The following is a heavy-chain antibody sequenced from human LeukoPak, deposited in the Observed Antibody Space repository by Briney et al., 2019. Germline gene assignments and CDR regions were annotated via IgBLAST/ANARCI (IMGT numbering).Heavy chain of an antibody. CDR1: GYTFTGYY. CDR2: INPNSGGT. D-gene: IGHD1-26*01. CDR3: ARDSPRGSYRAFDI. V-gene: IGHV1-2*02. J-gene: IGHJ3*02. Sequence: ASVKVSCKASGYTFTGYYMHWVRQAPGQGLEWMGWINPNSGGTNYEQKFQGRVTMTRDTSISTAYMELSRLRSDDTAVNYCARDSPRGSYRAFDIWGQGTMVTVSS.